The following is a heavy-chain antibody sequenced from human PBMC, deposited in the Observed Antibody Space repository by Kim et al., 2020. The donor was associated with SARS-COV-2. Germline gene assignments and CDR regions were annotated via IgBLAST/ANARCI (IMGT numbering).Heavy chain of an antibody. CDR2: IYHSGST. J-gene: IGHJ5*02. CDR3: ARSLVATIYLFSLNCFDP. Sequence: SETLSLTCAVSGGSISSSNWWSWLRQPPGKGLEWVGDIYHSGSTNNNPSLKSRVTISVDKSKNQFSLKLSSVTAADTAVYYCARSLVATIYLFSLNCFDPWGQGTLVTVSS. V-gene: IGHV4-4*02. CDR1: GGSISSSNW. D-gene: IGHD5-12*01.